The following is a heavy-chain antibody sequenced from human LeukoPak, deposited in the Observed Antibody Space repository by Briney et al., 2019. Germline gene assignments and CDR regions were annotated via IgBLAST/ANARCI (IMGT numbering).Heavy chain of an antibody. CDR2: ISYDGSNK. D-gene: IGHD6-13*01. J-gene: IGHJ6*03. Sequence: GGSLRLSCAASGFTFSSYAMHWVRQAPGKGLEWVAVISYDGSNKYYADSVKGRFTISRDNSKNTLYLQMNSLRAEDTAVYYCAREATAGYSSSWYSYYYYYMDVWGKGTTVTVSS. CDR3: AREATAGYSSSWYSYYYYYMDV. V-gene: IGHV3-30*04. CDR1: GFTFSSYA.